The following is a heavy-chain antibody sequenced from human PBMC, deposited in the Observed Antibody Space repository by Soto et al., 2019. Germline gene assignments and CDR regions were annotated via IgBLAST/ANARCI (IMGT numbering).Heavy chain of an antibody. CDR1: GFTFSSYS. CDR3: ARDKRLDYGVVTRNWFDP. V-gene: IGHV3-21*01. J-gene: IGHJ5*02. D-gene: IGHD4-17*01. Sequence: PGGSLRLSCAASGFTFSSYSMNWVRQAPGKGLEWVSSISSSSSYIYYADSVKGRFTISRDNAKNSLYLQMNSLRAEDTAVYYCARDKRLDYGVVTRNWFDPWGQGTLVTVSS. CDR2: ISSSSSYI.